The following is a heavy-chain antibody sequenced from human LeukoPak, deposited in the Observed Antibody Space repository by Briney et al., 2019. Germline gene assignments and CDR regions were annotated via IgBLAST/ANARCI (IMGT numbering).Heavy chain of an antibody. CDR1: GFTVSSNY. CDR2: IYSGGST. D-gene: IGHD5-12*01. Sequence: GGSLRLSCAASGFTVSSNYMSWVRQAPGKGLEWVSIIYSGGSTFYADSVKGRFTISRDNAKNTLYLQMNSLRAEDTAVYYCARGGLTGAFDIWGQGTMVTASS. V-gene: IGHV3-53*01. CDR3: ARGGLTGAFDI. J-gene: IGHJ3*02.